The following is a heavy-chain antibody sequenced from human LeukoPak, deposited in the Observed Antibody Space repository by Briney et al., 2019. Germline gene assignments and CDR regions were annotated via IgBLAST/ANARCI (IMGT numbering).Heavy chain of an antibody. CDR1: GFTLSSYW. V-gene: IGHV3-74*01. CDR3: ARGGVPAGFDV. CDR2: TNGDGSST. Sequence: GGSLRLSCRASGFTLSSYWMEWVRQAPGKGLVWVSLTNGDGSSTVYADSVKGRFTISRDDAKNTLYLQMNSLRAEDTAVYYCARGGVPAGFDVWGQGTMVTVSS. D-gene: IGHD2-15*01. J-gene: IGHJ3*01.